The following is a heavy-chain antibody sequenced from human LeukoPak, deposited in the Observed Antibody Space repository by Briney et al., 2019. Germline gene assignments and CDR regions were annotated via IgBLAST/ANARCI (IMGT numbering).Heavy chain of an antibody. J-gene: IGHJ3*02. V-gene: IGHV3-30*18. D-gene: IGHD6-19*01. CDR2: ISYDGNNK. CDR1: GFTFSSYG. CDR3: AKRSVAGPSGAFDI. Sequence: GGSLRLSCAASGFTFSSYGMHWVRQAPGKGLEWVAVISYDGNNKYYADSVKGRFTVSRDKSKNTLYLQMNSLRAEDTAVYYCAKRSVAGPSGAFDIWGQGTMVTVSS.